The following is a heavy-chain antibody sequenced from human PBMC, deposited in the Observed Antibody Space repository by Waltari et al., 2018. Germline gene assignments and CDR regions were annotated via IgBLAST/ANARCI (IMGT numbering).Heavy chain of an antibody. J-gene: IGHJ4*02. CDR2: ISPNGGRT. D-gene: IGHD1-26*01. CDR1: GFTFSDYA. V-gene: IGHV3-23*01. Sequence: EVQLLESGGGLIQPGGSLRLSCAASGFTFSDYAMSWVRQAPGKGLEWVSGISPNGGRTYYSDSVKGRFTISRDNSRRTVFMQMNGLRAEDTAVYHCAKPPADSGDNPGVWGQGTLVTVSS. CDR3: AKPPADSGDNPGV.